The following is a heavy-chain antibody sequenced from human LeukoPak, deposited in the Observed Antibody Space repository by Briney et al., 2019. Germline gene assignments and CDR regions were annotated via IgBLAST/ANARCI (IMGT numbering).Heavy chain of an antibody. Sequence: GGSLRLSCAASGFTFSSYSMNWVRQAPGKGLEWVSSISSSSSYIYYADSVKGRFTISRDNAKNSLYLQMNSLRAEDTAVYYCARKAGFGETYFDYWGQGTLVTVPS. CDR3: ARKAGFGETYFDY. CDR1: GFTFSSYS. V-gene: IGHV3-21*01. J-gene: IGHJ4*02. D-gene: IGHD3-10*01. CDR2: ISSSSSYI.